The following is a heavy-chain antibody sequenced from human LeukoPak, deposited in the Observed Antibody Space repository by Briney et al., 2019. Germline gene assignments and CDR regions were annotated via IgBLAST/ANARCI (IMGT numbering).Heavy chain of an antibody. CDR1: GGSISNYY. CDR2: IYASGNT. J-gene: IGHJ4*02. Sequence: SETLSLTCTVSGGSISNYYWSWIRQPAGKGLEWIGRIYASGNTNCNPSLKSRVTISVDTSNNQFSLNLSSVTAADTAVYYCARGPTRYYFDYWGQGTLVTVSS. CDR3: ARGPTRYYFDY. V-gene: IGHV4-4*07.